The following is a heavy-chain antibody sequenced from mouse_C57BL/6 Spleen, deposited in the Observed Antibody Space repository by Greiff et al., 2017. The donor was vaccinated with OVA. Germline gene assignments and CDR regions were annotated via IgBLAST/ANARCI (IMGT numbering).Heavy chain of an antibody. Sequence: VQVVESGPGLVAPSQSLSITCTVSGFSLTSYGVDWVRQSPGKGLEWLGVIWGVGSTNYNSALKSRLSISKDNSKSQVFLKMNSLQTDDTAMYYCAILSGWFAYWGQGTLVTVSA. CDR1: GFSLTSYG. V-gene: IGHV2-6*01. J-gene: IGHJ3*01. CDR3: AILSGWFAY. D-gene: IGHD1-1*01. CDR2: IWGVGST.